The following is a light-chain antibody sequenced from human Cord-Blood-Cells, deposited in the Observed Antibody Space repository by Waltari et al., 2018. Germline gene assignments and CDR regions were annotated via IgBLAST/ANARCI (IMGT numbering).Light chain of an antibody. V-gene: IGKV1-9*01. J-gene: IGKJ4*01. CDR3: QQLNSYPPVA. CDR2: AAS. CDR1: QGISSY. Sequence: DIQLTQSPSFLSASVGDRVTITCRASQGISSYLAWYQQKPGKAPKLLIYAASTLQSGVPSRFSGSGSGTEFTLTISSLLPEDFATYYSQQLNSYPPVAFGRGTKVDIK.